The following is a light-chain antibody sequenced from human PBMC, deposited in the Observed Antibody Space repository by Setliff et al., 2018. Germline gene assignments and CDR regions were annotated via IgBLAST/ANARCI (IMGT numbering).Light chain of an antibody. J-gene: IGKJ4*01. V-gene: IGKV1-13*02. CDR2: DAS. CDR3: QQFKIYPLT. Sequence: AIQLTQSPASLSASVGDRVTISRRASQDITSGLAWYQQKPGKPPRVLIFDASNLETGVPSRFSGSGSGTDFTLTISNLQPEDFATYYCQQFKIYPLTFGGGTKVDIK. CDR1: QDITSG.